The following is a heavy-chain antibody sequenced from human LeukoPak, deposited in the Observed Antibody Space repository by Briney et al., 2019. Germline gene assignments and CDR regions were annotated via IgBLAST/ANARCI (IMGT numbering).Heavy chain of an antibody. D-gene: IGHD4-11*01. CDR3: ARDEATVTPFDY. Sequence: GGSLRLSCAASGFTFSSYAMSWVRQAPGKGLEWVSAISGSGGSTYYADSVKGRFTISRDNAKNSLYLQMNSLRAEDTAVYYCARDEATVTPFDYWGQGTLVTVSS. V-gene: IGHV3-23*01. J-gene: IGHJ4*02. CDR2: ISGSGGST. CDR1: GFTFSSYA.